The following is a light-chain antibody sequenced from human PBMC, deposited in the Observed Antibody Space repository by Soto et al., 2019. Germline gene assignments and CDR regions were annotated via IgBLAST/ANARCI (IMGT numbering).Light chain of an antibody. J-gene: IGKJ2*01. CDR3: QQYYSTPHT. Sequence: DIVMTQSPDSLAVSLGERATINCKSSQSVLSTSNNKSFLAWYQHNPGQPPKLLIYWASTRESGVPDRFSGSGSGTDFTLTISSLQAEDVAVYYCQQYYSTPHTFGQGTKLELK. V-gene: IGKV4-1*01. CDR1: QSVLSTSNNKSF. CDR2: WAS.